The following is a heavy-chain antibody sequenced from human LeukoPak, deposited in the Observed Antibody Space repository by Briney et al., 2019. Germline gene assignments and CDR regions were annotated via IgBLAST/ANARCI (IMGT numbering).Heavy chain of an antibody. V-gene: IGHV4-30-4*01. D-gene: IGHD3-22*01. CDR3: ARVTYYYDSSGYYYFDY. CDR2: IYYSGST. Sequence: SQALSVTCTVSGGSISSGDYYWGWVRQPPGEGLEWLGYIYYSGSTYYNPSLKSRVTISVDTSKNQFSLKLSSVTAADTAVYYCARVTYYYDSSGYYYFDYWGQGTLVTVSS. CDR1: GGSISSGDYY. J-gene: IGHJ4*02.